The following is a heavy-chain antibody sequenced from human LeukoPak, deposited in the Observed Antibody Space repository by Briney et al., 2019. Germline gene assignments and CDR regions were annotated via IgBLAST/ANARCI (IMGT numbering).Heavy chain of an antibody. Sequence: ASVKVSCKASGYTFTSYDINWVRQAPGQGLEWMGWMNPNSGNTGYAQKFQGRVTMTRNTSISTAYMELSSLRSEDTAVYYCARAPSGRKVPKKTVVTPYYYYYYMDVWGKGTTVTVSS. CDR2: MNPNSGNT. D-gene: IGHD4-23*01. V-gene: IGHV1-8*01. CDR1: GYTFTSYD. J-gene: IGHJ6*03. CDR3: ARAPSGRKVPKKTVVTPYYYYYYMDV.